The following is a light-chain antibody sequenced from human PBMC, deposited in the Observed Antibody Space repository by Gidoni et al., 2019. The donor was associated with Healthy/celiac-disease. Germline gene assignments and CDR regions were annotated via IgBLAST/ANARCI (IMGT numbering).Light chain of an antibody. CDR3: QQSYSTLLCS. V-gene: IGKV1-39*01. Sequence: DIQMTQSPSSLSASVEERVTITCRASQSISSYLTWYQQKQGKAPKLLIYAASSLQSGVPSRFSGSGSGTDFTLTISSLQPEDFATNFCQQSYSTLLCSFGQGTKLEIK. CDR2: AAS. CDR1: QSISSY. J-gene: IGKJ2*04.